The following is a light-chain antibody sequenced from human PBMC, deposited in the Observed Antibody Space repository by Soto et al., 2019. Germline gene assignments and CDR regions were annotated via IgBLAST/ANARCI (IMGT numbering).Light chain of an antibody. CDR3: CSYAGSYTLL. V-gene: IGLV2-11*01. Sequence: QSALTQPRSVSGSAGQSVTISCTGTSSDVGGYNYVSWYQQHPGKAPKLIIYDVSKRPSGVPDRFSGSKSGNTASLTISGLRAEDDADYYCCSYAGSYTLLFGGGTQLTVL. CDR1: SSDVGGYNY. J-gene: IGLJ7*01. CDR2: DVS.